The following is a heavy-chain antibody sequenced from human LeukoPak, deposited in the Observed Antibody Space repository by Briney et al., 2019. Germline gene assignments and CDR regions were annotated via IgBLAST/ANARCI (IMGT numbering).Heavy chain of an antibody. J-gene: IGHJ3*02. Sequence: GGSLRLSCAASGFTFSSYAMHWVRQAPGKGLEWVAVISYDGSNKYYADSVKGRFTMSRDNSKNTLYLQMNKLRAEGTALYYCARDPRYFSVTSRPDAFDIWGQGTMVTVSS. D-gene: IGHD2-2*01. V-gene: IGHV3-30-3*01. CDR1: GFTFSSYA. CDR2: ISYDGSNK. CDR3: ARDPRYFSVTSRPDAFDI.